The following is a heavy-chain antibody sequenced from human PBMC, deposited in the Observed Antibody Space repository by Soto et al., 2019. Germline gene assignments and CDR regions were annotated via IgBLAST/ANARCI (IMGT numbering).Heavy chain of an antibody. CDR1: NGSFSVYY. CDR2: INHSGST. D-gene: IGHD2-2*01. J-gene: IGHJ3*02. Sequence: SETLSLTCAVYNGSFSVYYWTWIRQPPGKGLEWIGEINHSGSTNYNPSLKSRVTISVDTSKNQFSLKLSSVTAADTAVYYCARDSTRCCACDIWGDVTTVTAS. V-gene: IGHV4-34*01. CDR3: ARDSTRCCACDI.